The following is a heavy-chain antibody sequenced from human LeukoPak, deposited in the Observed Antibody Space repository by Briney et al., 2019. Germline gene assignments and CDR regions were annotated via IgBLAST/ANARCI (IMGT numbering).Heavy chain of an antibody. J-gene: IGHJ5*02. CDR2: INPSGGST. CDR1: GYTFTSYY. D-gene: IGHD6-13*01. V-gene: IGHV1-46*01. CDR3: ARGRIAAAGLKNWFDP. Sequence: GASVKVSCKASGYTFTSYYMHWVRQAPGQGLEWMGIINPSGGSTSYAQKFQGRVTMTRDMSTSTVYMELSSLRSEDTAVYYCARGRIAAAGLKNWFDPWGQGTLVTVSS.